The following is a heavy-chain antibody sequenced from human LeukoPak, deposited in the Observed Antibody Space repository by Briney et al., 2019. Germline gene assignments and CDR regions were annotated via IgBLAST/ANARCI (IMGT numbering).Heavy chain of an antibody. D-gene: IGHD3-10*01. V-gene: IGHV3-64*05. CDR3: ASWYYNSGSYYFDC. Sequence: QPGGSLRLSCSASGFTFSSYAMHWVRQAPGKGLEYVSAISSNGGSTYYADSVKGRFTISRDNSKNTLYVQMSSLRPEDTAVYYCASWYYNSGSYYFDCWGQGTQVTVSS. CDR1: GFTFSSYA. J-gene: IGHJ4*02. CDR2: ISSNGGST.